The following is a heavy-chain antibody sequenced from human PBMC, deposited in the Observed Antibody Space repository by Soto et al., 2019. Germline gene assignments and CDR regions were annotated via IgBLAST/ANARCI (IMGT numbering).Heavy chain of an antibody. CDR2: SYPSQTNF. D-gene: IGHD6-13*01. CDR3: AVFRGSRFGESRLDS. V-gene: IGHV5-10-1*01. Sequence: GEALEISWEGSGYSLTTHWIKLGRQMPGRRLEWMGRSYPSQTNFSYNTTFQGHVTIAADKSTSKAYLQSKSLEASDTAAYYCAVFRGSRFGESRLDSWGPGTLVTVSS. J-gene: IGHJ4*02. CDR1: GYSLTTHW.